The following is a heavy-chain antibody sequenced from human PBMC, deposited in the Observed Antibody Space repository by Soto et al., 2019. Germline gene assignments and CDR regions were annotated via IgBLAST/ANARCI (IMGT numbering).Heavy chain of an antibody. Sequence: PGWSLRLSCAAAGFTFSSYEMNRVRQAPGKGLEWVSYISSSGSTIYYADSVKGRFTISRDNAKNSLYLQMNSLRAEDTAVYYCARSFGAAGEFDYWGQGTLVTVS. J-gene: IGHJ4*02. CDR1: GFTFSSYE. D-gene: IGHD1-26*01. CDR2: ISSSGSTI. CDR3: ARSFGAAGEFDY. V-gene: IGHV3-48*03.